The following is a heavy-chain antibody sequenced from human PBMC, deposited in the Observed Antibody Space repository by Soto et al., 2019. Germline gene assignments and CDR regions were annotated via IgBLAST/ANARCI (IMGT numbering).Heavy chain of an antibody. Sequence: EVQLLESGGGLVQPGGPLRFSCAATGSTFSSYAIGWFRQLPGKGREWVSIFRGIGGPTFYADSVKGRFTSSRDNSKNTLYLQMNSLRAEDTAIYDCAKKGLAANGYSWFDPWGQGTLVTVSS. D-gene: IGHD2-8*01. CDR1: GSTFSSYA. CDR3: AKKGLAANGYSWFDP. J-gene: IGHJ5*02. CDR2: FRGIGGPT. V-gene: IGHV3-23*01.